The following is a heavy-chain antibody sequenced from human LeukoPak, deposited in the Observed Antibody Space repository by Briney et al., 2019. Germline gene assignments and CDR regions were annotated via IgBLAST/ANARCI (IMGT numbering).Heavy chain of an antibody. J-gene: IGHJ4*02. CDR1: GGSISSSSYY. D-gene: IGHD1-26*01. Sequence: SQTLSLTCTVSGGSISSSSYYWGWIRQPPGKGLEWIGSIYYSGSTYYNPSLKSRVTISVDTSKNQFSLKLSSVTAADTAVYYCARQRELLRPYFDYWGQGTLVTVSS. CDR3: ARQRELLRPYFDY. V-gene: IGHV4-39*01. CDR2: IYYSGST.